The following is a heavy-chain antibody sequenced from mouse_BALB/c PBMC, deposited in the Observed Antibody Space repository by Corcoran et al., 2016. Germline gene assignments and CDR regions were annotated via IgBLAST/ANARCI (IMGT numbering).Heavy chain of an antibody. D-gene: IGHD2-1*01. V-gene: IGHV1-9*01. J-gene: IGHJ4*01. Sequence: VQLQQSGAELMKPGASVKISCKATGYTFSSYWIEWVKQRPGHGLEWIGEILPGSGNTNYNEKFKGKATFTADTSSNTAYMQLSSLTSEDSAVYYCAREGNYKMDYWGQGTSVTVSS. CDR1: GYTFSSYW. CDR2: ILPGSGNT. CDR3: AREGNYKMDY.